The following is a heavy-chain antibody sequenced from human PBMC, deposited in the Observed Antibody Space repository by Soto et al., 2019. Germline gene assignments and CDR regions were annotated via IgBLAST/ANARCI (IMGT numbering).Heavy chain of an antibody. V-gene: IGHV3-48*02. D-gene: IGHD6-19*01. CDR1: GFSFSSYS. CDR3: VRDSGWAFDI. J-gene: IGHJ3*02. CDR2: ISSSKTYI. Sequence: EVQLVESGGGLVQPGQSLRVSCAASGFSFSSYSMNWVRQAPGKGLEWISYISSSKTYIWYADSVKGRFTISRDNAKNSLSVQMDSLRDVDTAVYYCVRDSGWAFDIWGLGTMVTVSS.